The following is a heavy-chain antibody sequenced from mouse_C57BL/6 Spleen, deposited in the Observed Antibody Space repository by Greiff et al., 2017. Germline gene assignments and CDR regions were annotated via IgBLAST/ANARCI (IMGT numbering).Heavy chain of an antibody. J-gene: IGHJ2*01. CDR1: GFTFSDYG. Sequence: EVQLVESGGGLVKPGGSLKLSCAASGFTFSDYGMHWVRQAPEKGLEWVAYISSGSSTIYYADTVKGRFTISRDKAKNTLFLQMTSLRSEDTAMYYCARQKGYGSSYEILPFDYWGQGTTLTVSS. CDR3: ARQKGYGSSYEILPFDY. CDR2: ISSGSSTI. D-gene: IGHD1-1*01. V-gene: IGHV5-17*01.